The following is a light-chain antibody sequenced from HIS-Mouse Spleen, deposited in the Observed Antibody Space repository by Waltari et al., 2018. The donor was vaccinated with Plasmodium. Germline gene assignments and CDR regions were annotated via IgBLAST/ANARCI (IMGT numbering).Light chain of an antibody. CDR1: QSVSSN. V-gene: IGKV3-15*01. Sequence: EIVITQSPATLSVSPGERATLSCRASQSVSSNLAWYQQKPGQAPRLLIYGASTRATGIPARFSGSGSGTEFTLTISSLQSEDFAVYCCQQYNNWSFTFGPGTKVDIK. CDR2: GAS. CDR3: QQYNNWSFT. J-gene: IGKJ3*01.